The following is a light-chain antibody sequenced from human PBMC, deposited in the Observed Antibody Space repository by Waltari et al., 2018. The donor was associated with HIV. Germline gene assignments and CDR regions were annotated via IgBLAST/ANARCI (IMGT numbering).Light chain of an antibody. CDR2: NNN. J-gene: IGLJ2*01. CDR3: AAWDDSLNGVI. Sequence: QSVLTQPPSASGTPGQSVTIPCSGSSSTIGSNTVNWYQQLPGTAPKLLIYNNNQRPSGVPDRFSGSKSGTSASLAISGLQSEDEADYYCAAWDDSLNGVIFGGGTKLTVL. V-gene: IGLV1-44*01. CDR1: SSTIGSNT.